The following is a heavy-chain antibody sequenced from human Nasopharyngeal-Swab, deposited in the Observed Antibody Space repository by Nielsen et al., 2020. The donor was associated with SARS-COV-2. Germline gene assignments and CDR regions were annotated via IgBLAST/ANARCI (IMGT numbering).Heavy chain of an antibody. J-gene: IGHJ3*02. CDR2: IYYSGST. CDR3: ARHANYDYVWGSYRPHDAFDI. V-gene: IGHV4-59*08. D-gene: IGHD3-16*02. CDR1: GGSISSYY. Sequence: SETVSLTCTVSGGSISSYYWSWIRQPPGKGLEWIGYIYYSGSTNYNPSLKSRVTISVDPSKNQFSLKLSSVTAADTAVYYCARHANYDYVWGSYRPHDAFDIWGQGTMVTVSS.